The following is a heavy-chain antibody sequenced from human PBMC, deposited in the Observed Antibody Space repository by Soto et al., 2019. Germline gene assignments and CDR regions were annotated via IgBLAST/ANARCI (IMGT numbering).Heavy chain of an antibody. Sequence: QVHLQESGPGLVNASGTLSLTCGVSGGSISTNNWWRWVRHTAGQVLEWVAEVYDSGSTNYNPSLSSITTISEAHTKNQSSMRFTSVTAATSAVYYWTRAKLFNSLGCSHGFDTWGQGTLVSVSS. CDR2: VYDSGST. V-gene: IGHV4-4*02. D-gene: IGHD2-15*01. CDR3: TRAKLFNSLGCSHGFDT. CDR1: GGSISTNNW. J-gene: IGHJ4*02.